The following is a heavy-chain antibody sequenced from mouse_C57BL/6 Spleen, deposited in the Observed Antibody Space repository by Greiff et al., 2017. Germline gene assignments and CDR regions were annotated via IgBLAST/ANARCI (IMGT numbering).Heavy chain of an antibody. Sequence: QVQLQQPGAELVKPGASVKLSCKASGYTFTSYWMHWVKQRPGRGLEGIGRIDPNSGGTKYNEKFKSKATLTVDKPSSTAYMQLSSLTSEDSSVYYCARSHYYGNYYAMDYWGQGTSVTVSS. J-gene: IGHJ4*01. CDR1: GYTFTSYW. CDR3: ARSHYYGNYYAMDY. V-gene: IGHV1-72*01. CDR2: IDPNSGGT. D-gene: IGHD1-2*01.